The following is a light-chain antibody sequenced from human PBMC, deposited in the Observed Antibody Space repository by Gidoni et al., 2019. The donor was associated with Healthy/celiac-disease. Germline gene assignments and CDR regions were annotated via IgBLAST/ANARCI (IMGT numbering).Light chain of an antibody. Sequence: EIVLTQSPATLSLSPGERANLSCRASQSVSSYLAWYQQKPGQAPRLLIYDASNRATGIPARFSGSGSGTDFTLTISRLEPEDFAVYYCQQRSNWPSFTFGPGTKVDIK. CDR3: QQRSNWPSFT. J-gene: IGKJ3*01. CDR1: QSVSSY. V-gene: IGKV3-11*01. CDR2: DAS.